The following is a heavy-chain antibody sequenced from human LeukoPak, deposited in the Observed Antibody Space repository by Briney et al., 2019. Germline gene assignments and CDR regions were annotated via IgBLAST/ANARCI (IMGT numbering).Heavy chain of an antibody. CDR3: ARERSGYDHQY. D-gene: IGHD5-12*01. CDR2: ISYDGRGK. CDR1: GFTFSGYA. Sequence: GGSLRLSCAASGFTFSGYAMYWVRQAPGKGLEWVTLISYDGRGKYYADSVKGRFTISRDNSENMLYLQMNSLRPEDTAVYYCARERSGYDHQYWGQGTLVTVSS. V-gene: IGHV3-30*04. J-gene: IGHJ4*02.